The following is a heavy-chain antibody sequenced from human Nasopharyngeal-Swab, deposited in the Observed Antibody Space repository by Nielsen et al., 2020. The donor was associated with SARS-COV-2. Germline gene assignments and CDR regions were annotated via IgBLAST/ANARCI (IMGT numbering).Heavy chain of an antibody. J-gene: IGHJ4*02. D-gene: IGHD3-10*01. CDR3: AKDMGYCSDPWYYFDY. Sequence: WIRQPPGKGLEWVSAISGSGGSTYYADSVKGRFTISRDNSKNTLYLQMNSLRAEDTAVYYCAKDMGYCSDPWYYFDYWGQGTLVTVSS. CDR2: ISGSGGST. V-gene: IGHV3-23*01.